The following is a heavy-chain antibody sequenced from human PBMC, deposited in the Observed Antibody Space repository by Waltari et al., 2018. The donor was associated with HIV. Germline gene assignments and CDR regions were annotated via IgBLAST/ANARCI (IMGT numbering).Heavy chain of an antibody. CDR1: GFTFSSYS. CDR2: ISSSSRNI. Sequence: EVQLVESGGGLVQPGGSLRLSCAASGFTFSSYSMNWVRQAPGKGREWVSYISSSSRNIYYADDEKGRFTISRDNAKNALYLQMNSLGAEDTAVYYCATGYSSSRGVVDYWGQGTLVTVSS. V-gene: IGHV3-48*04. J-gene: IGHJ4*02. CDR3: ATGYSSSRGVVDY. D-gene: IGHD6-13*01.